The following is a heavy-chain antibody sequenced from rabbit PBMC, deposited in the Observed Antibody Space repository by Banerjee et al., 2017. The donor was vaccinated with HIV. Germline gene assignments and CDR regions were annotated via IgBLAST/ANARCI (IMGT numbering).Heavy chain of an antibody. CDR1: GFDFSGYYM. V-gene: IGHV1S45*01. Sequence: QEQLKETGGGLVQPGGSLTLSCKGSGFDFSGYYMSWVRQAPGKGLEWIACIYAGSSGSTYYATWAKGRFTISKTSSTTVTLQMTSLTAADTATYFCATSGYSVTYASVTRLDLWGPGTLVTVS. CDR3: ATSGYSVTYASVTRLDL. CDR2: IYAGSSGST. J-gene: IGHJ3*01. D-gene: IGHD6-1*01.